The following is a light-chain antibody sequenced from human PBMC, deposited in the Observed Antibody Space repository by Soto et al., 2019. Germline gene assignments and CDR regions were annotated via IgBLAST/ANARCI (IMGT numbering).Light chain of an antibody. CDR1: QSVISNN. Sequence: DIVLTQSPGTLSLSPRERAALSCRASQSVISNNLAWYQQKPGQAPRLLIYGASTRASGLPDRFSGSGSGTDFTLTINRLEPEDFAVYFCQQHGSSPLTFGGGTKVQI. CDR3: QQHGSSPLT. V-gene: IGKV3-20*01. CDR2: GAS. J-gene: IGKJ4*01.